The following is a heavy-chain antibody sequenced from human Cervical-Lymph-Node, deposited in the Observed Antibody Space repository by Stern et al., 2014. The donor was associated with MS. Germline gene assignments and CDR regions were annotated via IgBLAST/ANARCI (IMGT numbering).Heavy chain of an antibody. CDR3: AARLRRGPAHDY. CDR1: GFTFTSSA. J-gene: IGHJ4*02. CDR2: IVVGSGNT. Sequence: QLVESGPEVKKPGTSVKVSCKASGFTFTSSAVQWVRQARGQSLEWIGWIVVGSGNTNHAQKFQERVPITKDMSTSTPYMEATSLRSQGPAVYYFAARLRRGPAHDYLGQGTLVTVSS. D-gene: IGHD3-10*01. V-gene: IGHV1-58*01.